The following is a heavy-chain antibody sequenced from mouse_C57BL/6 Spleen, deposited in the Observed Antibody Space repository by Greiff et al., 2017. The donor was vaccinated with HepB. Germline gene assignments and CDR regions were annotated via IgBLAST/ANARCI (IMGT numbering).Heavy chain of an antibody. CDR2: IRSKSNNYAT. J-gene: IGHJ3*01. D-gene: IGHD1-1*01. CDR1: GFSFNTYA. Sequence: EADGGLVQPKGSLKLSRAASGFSFNTYAMNWVRQAPGKGLEWVARIRSKSNNYATYYADSVKDRFTISRDDSESMLYLQMNNLKTEDTAMYYCVRHEDYYGSSPFAYWGQGTLVTVSA. V-gene: IGHV10-1*01. CDR3: VRHEDYYGSSPFAY.